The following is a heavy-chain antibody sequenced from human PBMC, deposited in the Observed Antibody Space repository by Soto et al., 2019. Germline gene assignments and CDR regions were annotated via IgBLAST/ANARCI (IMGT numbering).Heavy chain of an antibody. CDR1: GGTFSIYA. J-gene: IGHJ5*02. CDR3: ARERCSGGSCYSDWFDP. CDR2: IIPIFGTA. D-gene: IGHD2-15*01. V-gene: IGHV1-69*13. Sequence: SVKVSCKASGGTFSIYAISCVLQSPLQWLEWMGGIIPIFGTANYAQKFQGRVTITADESTSTAYMELSSLRSEDTAVYYCARERCSGGSCYSDWFDPWGQGTLVTVSS.